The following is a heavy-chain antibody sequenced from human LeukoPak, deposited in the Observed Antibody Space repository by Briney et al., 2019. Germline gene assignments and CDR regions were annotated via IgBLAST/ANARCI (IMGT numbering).Heavy chain of an antibody. Sequence: SQTLSLTCVISGESVSSNSAEWNWSKQSPSRGLEWLGRTYYRSKWFTESAPSVKGRITITPDSSMNQFSLELNSVTPEDTAVYFCADWGPNWGLGTRVTVSS. CDR2: TYYRSKWFT. D-gene: IGHD7-27*01. V-gene: IGHV6-1*01. J-gene: IGHJ1*01. CDR3: ADWGPN. CDR1: GESVSSNSAE.